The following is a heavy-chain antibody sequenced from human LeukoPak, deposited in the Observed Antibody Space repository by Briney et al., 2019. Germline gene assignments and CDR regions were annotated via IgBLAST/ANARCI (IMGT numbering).Heavy chain of an antibody. V-gene: IGHV3-7*01. CDR1: GFTFSSYG. CDR2: TKQDGSEK. J-gene: IGHJ4*02. CDR3: ARDKIVGATNFDY. D-gene: IGHD1-26*01. Sequence: AGRSLRLSCAASGFTFSSYGISCVRQAPRKGLEWVANTKQDGSEKYYVDSGKGRFTISRDNAKNSLYLQMNSLRAEDTAVYFCARDKIVGATNFDYWGQGTLVTVSS.